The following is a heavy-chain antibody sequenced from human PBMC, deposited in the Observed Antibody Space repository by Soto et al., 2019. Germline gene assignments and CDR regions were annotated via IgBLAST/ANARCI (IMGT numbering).Heavy chain of an antibody. V-gene: IGHV4-59*08. J-gene: IGHJ4*02. CDR3: ARKSRSSGSCFDS. CDR1: GGSTSSYY. D-gene: IGHD3-10*01. Sequence: SETLSLTCSVYGGSTSSYYWSWIRQPPGKGLEWIGYSYYSGSTNYNPSLKSRVTISVDRSKNQFSLRLSSVTAADTAVYYCARKSRSSGSCFDSWGQGTLVTAPQ. CDR2: SYYSGST.